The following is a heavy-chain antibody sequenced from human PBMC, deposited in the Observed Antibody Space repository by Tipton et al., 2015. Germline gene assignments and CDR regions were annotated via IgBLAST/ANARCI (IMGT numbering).Heavy chain of an antibody. CDR3: ARKDIVGNWFDP. CDR1: GGSIRSYY. D-gene: IGHD2-15*01. Sequence: TLSFTCTVSGGSIRSYYWSWIRQPAGKGLEWIGRIYTSGSTNYNPSLKSRVTMSVDTSKNQFSLKLSSVTAADTAVYYCARKDIVGNWFDPWGQGILVTVSS. J-gene: IGHJ5*02. V-gene: IGHV4-4*07. CDR2: IYTSGST.